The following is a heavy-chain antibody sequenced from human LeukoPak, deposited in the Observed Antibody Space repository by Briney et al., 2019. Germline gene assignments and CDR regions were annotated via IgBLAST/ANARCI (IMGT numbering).Heavy chain of an antibody. D-gene: IGHD3-22*01. CDR3: AREGEDYYDSSGYDY. CDR1: GFTFSSYA. Sequence: GGSLRLSCAASGFTFSSYAMHWVRQAPGKGLEWVAVISYDGSNKYYADSVKGRFTISRDNSKNTLYLQMNSLRAEDTAVYYCAREGEDYYDSSGYDYWGQGTLVTVSS. V-gene: IGHV3-30-3*01. CDR2: ISYDGSNK. J-gene: IGHJ4*02.